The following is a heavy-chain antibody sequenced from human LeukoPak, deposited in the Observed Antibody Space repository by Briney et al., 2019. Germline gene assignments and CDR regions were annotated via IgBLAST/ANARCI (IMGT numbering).Heavy chain of an antibody. V-gene: IGHV4-34*01. CDR3: ARVRKLSLYWLGTDLAMDY. CDR2: INHSGST. CDR1: GGSFSGYY. D-gene: IGHD2-2*01. J-gene: IGHJ4*02. Sequence: LETLSLTCAVYGGSFSGYYWSWIRQPPGKGLEWIGEINHSGSTNYNPSLKSRVTISVDTSKNQFSLKLSSVTAADTAVYYCARVRKLSLYWLGTDLAMDYWGQGTLVTVSS.